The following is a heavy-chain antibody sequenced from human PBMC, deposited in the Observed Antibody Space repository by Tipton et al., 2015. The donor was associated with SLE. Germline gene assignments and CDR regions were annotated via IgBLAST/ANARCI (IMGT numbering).Heavy chain of an antibody. Sequence: TLSLTCTVSGGSIRSYYWSWIRQPPGKGLEWIGYIYSSGSTNYNPSLKSRVTISIDVSKNQFSLKLPSVTAADTAVYYCGRGATTWRGAIYGMDVWGQGTTVTVSS. D-gene: IGHD1-26*01. CDR1: GGSIRSYY. CDR3: GRGATTWRGAIYGMDV. V-gene: IGHV4-59*08. CDR2: IYSSGST. J-gene: IGHJ6*02.